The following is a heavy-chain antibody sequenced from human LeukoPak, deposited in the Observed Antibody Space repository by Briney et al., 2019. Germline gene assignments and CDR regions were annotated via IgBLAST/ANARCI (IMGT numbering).Heavy chain of an antibody. CDR2: ISYDGSNT. CDR1: RFSFRSYD. J-gene: IGHJ5*02. CDR3: AKDQAGQSFNWFDP. D-gene: IGHD6-19*01. Sequence: GGSLRLSCAASRFSFRSYDMHWVRQAPGKGLEWVAVISYDGSNTYYTDSVKGRFTISRDNSKNTLYLQMNSLRAGDTAVYYCAKDQAGQSFNWFDPWGQGTLVTVSS. V-gene: IGHV3-30*18.